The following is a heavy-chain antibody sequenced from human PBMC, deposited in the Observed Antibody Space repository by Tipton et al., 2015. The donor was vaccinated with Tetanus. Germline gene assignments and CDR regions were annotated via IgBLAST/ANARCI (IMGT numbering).Heavy chain of an antibody. Sequence: AASGFSFTNNAMSWVRQAPGKGLEWASTISVSGVNTYYADYVQGRFTSTRDNSNNTLSLHMSSLRAEDPAVYYCANDPLGAGTLFSDYWAQGALVPLSS. CDR1: GFSFTNNA. CDR2: ISVSGVNT. J-gene: IGHJ4*02. V-gene: IGHV3-23*01. CDR3: ANDPLGAGTLFSDY. D-gene: IGHD3-10*02.